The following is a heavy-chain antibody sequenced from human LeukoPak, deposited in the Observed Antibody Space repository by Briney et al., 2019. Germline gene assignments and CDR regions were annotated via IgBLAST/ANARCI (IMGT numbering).Heavy chain of an antibody. CDR3: ARAIAVAGIIASPTYGMDV. Sequence: PGGSLRLSCAASGFTFEDYAMHWVRQAPGKGLEWVSGISWNSGRIGYADSVKGRFTISRDNAKNSLYLQMNSLRAEDTAVYYCARAIAVAGIIASPTYGMDVWGQGTTVTVSS. D-gene: IGHD6-19*01. J-gene: IGHJ6*02. V-gene: IGHV3-9*01. CDR1: GFTFEDYA. CDR2: ISWNSGRI.